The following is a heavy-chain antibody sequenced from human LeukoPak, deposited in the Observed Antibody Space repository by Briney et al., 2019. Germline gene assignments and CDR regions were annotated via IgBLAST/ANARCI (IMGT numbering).Heavy chain of an antibody. J-gene: IGHJ4*01. D-gene: IGHD3-3*01. V-gene: IGHV1-18*01. CDR1: GYTFTSYG. CDR3: ARDWSGYYKRFDY. Sequence: GASVTVSCKASGYTFTSYGISWVRQAPGQGLEWMGWISAYNGNTNYAQKLQGRDTMSTDTSTSTAYMVLRSLRSDDTAVYYCARDWSGYYKRFDYWGHGTLVTVSS. CDR2: ISAYNGNT.